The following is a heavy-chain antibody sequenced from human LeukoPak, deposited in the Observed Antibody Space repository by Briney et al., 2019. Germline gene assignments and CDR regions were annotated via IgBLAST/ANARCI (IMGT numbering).Heavy chain of an antibody. CDR1: GYSISSGYY. CDR3: ARGGVPAATNWFDP. V-gene: IGHV4-61*01. D-gene: IGHD2-2*01. J-gene: IGHJ5*02. CDR2: IYYSGST. Sequence: SETLSLTCTVSGYSISSGYYWGWIRQPPGKGLEWIGYIYYSGSTNYNPSLKSRVTISVDTSKNQFSLKLSSVTAADTAVYYCARGGVPAATNWFDPWGQGTLVTVSS.